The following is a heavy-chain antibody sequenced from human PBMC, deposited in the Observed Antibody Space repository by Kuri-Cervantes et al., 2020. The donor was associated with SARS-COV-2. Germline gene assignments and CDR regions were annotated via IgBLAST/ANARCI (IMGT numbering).Heavy chain of an antibody. CDR1: GFTFSSYA. J-gene: IGHJ4*02. CDR3: AKGRGNYYGSGSYDY. CDR2: ISGSGGST. V-gene: IGHV3-23*01. D-gene: IGHD3-10*01. Sequence: GGSLRLSCAASGFTFSSYAMGWVRQAPGKGLEWVSAISGSGGSTYYADSVKGWFTISRDNSKNTLYLQMNSLRAEDTAVYYCAKGRGNYYGSGSYDYWGQGTLVTVSS.